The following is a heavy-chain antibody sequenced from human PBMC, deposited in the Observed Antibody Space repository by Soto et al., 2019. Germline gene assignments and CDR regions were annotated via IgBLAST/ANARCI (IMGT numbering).Heavy chain of an antibody. D-gene: IGHD1-26*01. CDR3: ARYSGSYAILD. V-gene: IGHV3-7*04. CDR2: INEDGSQK. CDR1: GFTVSSNY. J-gene: IGHJ4*02. Sequence: GGSLRLSCVTSGFTVSSNYMSWVRQAPGRGLEWVANINEDGSQKYYVDSVKGRSTVSRDNAKNSLSLEVNSLRGEDTAFYYCARYSGSYAILDWGQGTLVTVST.